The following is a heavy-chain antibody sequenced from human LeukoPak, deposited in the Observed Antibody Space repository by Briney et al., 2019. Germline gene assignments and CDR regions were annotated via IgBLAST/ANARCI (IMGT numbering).Heavy chain of an antibody. CDR2: IGNSAGAT. D-gene: IGHD2-2*01. J-gene: IGHJ5*02. CDR3: AKSGHRCSGTTCYAWWLDP. Sequence: GGSLRLSCTASGFTFSDYAMVWVRQAPGRGLEWISTIGNSAGATWYADSVKGRFTISRDTSKNTVFLQVSSLSADDTAVYYCAKSGHRCSGTTCYAWWLDPWGQGTLVTVSS. CDR1: GFTFSDYA. V-gene: IGHV3-23*01.